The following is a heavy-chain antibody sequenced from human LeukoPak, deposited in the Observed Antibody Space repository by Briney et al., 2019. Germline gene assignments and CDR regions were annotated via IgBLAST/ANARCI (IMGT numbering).Heavy chain of an antibody. CDR2: IIPILGIA. V-gene: IGHV1-69*04. J-gene: IGHJ1*01. CDR1: GGTFSSYA. D-gene: IGHD4-17*01. CDR3: ARGVTYGDYVFVYFQH. Sequence: SVKVSCKASGGTFSSYAISWVRQAPGQGLEWMGRIIPILGIANYAQKFQGRVTITADKSTSTAYMELSSLRSEDTAVYYCARGVTYGDYVFVYFQHWGQGTLVTVSS.